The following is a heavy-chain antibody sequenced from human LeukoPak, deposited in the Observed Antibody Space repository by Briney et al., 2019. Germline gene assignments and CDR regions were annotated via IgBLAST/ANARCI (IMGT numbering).Heavy chain of an antibody. J-gene: IGHJ4*02. Sequence: GGSLRLSCAASGFTFSSYGMHWVRQAPGKGLEWVANIKKDGSEKYYVDSVKGRFTISRDNAKNSLYLQMNSLRAEDTAVYYCARYTTSGHSSGWYGPSFDYWGQGTLVTVSS. CDR3: ARYTTSGHSSGWYGPSFDY. V-gene: IGHV3-7*01. CDR1: GFTFSSYG. CDR2: IKKDGSEK. D-gene: IGHD6-19*01.